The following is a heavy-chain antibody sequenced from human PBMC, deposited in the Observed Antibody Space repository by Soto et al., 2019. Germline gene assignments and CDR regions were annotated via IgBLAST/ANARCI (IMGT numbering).Heavy chain of an antibody. V-gene: IGHV6-1*01. CDR3: ARDGTHRGSSWYIHYYYGMDV. CDR1: GDSVSSNSAA. J-gene: IGHJ6*02. CDR2: TYYRSKWYN. Sequence: PSQTLSLTCAISGDSVSSNSAAWNWIRQSPSRGLEWLGRTYYRSKWYNDYAVSVKSRITINPDTSKNQSSLQLNSVTPEDTAVYYCARDGTHRGSSWYIHYYYGMDVWGQGTTVTVSS. D-gene: IGHD6-13*01.